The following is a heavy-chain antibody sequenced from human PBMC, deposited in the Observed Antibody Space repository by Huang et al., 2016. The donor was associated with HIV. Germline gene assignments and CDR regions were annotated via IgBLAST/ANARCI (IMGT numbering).Heavy chain of an antibody. D-gene: IGHD3-9*01. CDR2: FDPESGET. CDR1: EYTLTELS. CDR3: ATGFDVFFDF. Sequence: QVQLVQSRAEVKKPGASVKVSCKVSEYTLTELSIHWVRQPPGKGLEWMGCFDPESGETIYAQKFQGRVTMTEDTSTETAVMELSGLRPEDTAVYYCATGFDVFFDFWGQGTLVTVSS. V-gene: IGHV1-24*01. J-gene: IGHJ4*02.